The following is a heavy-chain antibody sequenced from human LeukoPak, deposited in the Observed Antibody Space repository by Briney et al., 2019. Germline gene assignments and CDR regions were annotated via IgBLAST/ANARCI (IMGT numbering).Heavy chain of an antibody. Sequence: PGGSLRLSCAASGFTFDDYAMHWVRQAPGKGLEWVSGISWNSGSIGYADSVKGRFTISRDNSKNTLYLQMNSLRAEDTAVYYCAPHREGRLFDYWGQGTLVTVSS. J-gene: IGHJ4*02. CDR2: ISWNSGSI. V-gene: IGHV3-9*01. CDR1: GFTFDDYA. CDR3: APHREGRLFDY.